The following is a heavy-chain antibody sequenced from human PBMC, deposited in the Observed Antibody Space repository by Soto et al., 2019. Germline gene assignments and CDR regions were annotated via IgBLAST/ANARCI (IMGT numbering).Heavy chain of an antibody. V-gene: IGHV3-21*01. D-gene: IGHD2-15*01. J-gene: IGHJ6*02. CDR2: ISSSSSYI. CDR1: GLPFSSYS. CDR3: AREVANYYYGMDV. Sequence: PRGSLRLSSAASGLPFSSYSMNRVRQAPGKGLEWVSSISSSSSYIYYADSVKGRFTISRDNAKNSLYLQMNSLRAEDTAVSYCAREVANYYYGMDVWGQGTTVTVSS.